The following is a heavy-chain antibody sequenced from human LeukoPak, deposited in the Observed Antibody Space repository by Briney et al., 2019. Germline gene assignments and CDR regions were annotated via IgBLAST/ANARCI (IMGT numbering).Heavy chain of an antibody. D-gene: IGHD2-2*01. CDR2: IRYDGSNK. Sequence: PGGSLRLSCAASGFTFSSYGMHWVRQAPGKGLEWVAFIRYDGSNKYYAESVKGRFTISRDNSKNTLYLQMNSLRAEDTAVYYCAKADSSLNQLLSYYFDNWGQGTLVTVSS. CDR1: GFTFSSYG. CDR3: AKADSSLNQLLSYYFDN. V-gene: IGHV3-30*02. J-gene: IGHJ4*02.